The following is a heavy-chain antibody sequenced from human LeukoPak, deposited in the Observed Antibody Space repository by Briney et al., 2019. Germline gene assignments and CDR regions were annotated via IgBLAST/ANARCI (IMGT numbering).Heavy chain of an antibody. Sequence: PGGSLRLSCAASGFTFSSYWMSWVRQAPGKGLEWVSSISSSSSYIYYADSVKGRFTISRDNAKNSLYLQMNSLRAEDTAVYYGARGSRPGGMDVWGQGTTVTVSS. CDR2: ISSSSSYI. D-gene: IGHD2-2*01. CDR1: GFTFSSYW. V-gene: IGHV3-21*01. CDR3: ARGSRPGGMDV. J-gene: IGHJ6*02.